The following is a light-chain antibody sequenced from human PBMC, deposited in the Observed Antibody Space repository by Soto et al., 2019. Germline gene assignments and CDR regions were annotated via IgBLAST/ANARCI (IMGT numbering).Light chain of an antibody. J-gene: IGLJ1*01. CDR2: DVT. Sequence: QSRLTQPASVAGSPGQSXAVSCTGTSSDVGGYNYVSWYQQQPGKAPKFMIYDVTNRPSGVSNRFSGSKSGNTASLTISGLQAEDEADYYCCSYTTSNTRQIVFGTGTKVTVL. CDR1: SSDVGGYNY. CDR3: CSYTTSNTRQIV. V-gene: IGLV2-14*01.